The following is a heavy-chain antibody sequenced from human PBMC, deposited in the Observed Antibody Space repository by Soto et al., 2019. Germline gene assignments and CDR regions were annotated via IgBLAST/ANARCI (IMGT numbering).Heavy chain of an antibody. CDR1: GYTFTSYG. CDR2: ISAYNGNT. V-gene: IGHV1-18*01. J-gene: IGHJ4*02. Sequence: EASVKVSCKASGYTFTSYGISWVRQAPGQGLEWMGWISAYNGNTNYAQKLQGRVTMTTDTSTSTAYMELRSLRSDDTAVYYCARDTLEYSSSSSAFDYWGQGTLVTVSS. D-gene: IGHD6-6*01. CDR3: ARDTLEYSSSSSAFDY.